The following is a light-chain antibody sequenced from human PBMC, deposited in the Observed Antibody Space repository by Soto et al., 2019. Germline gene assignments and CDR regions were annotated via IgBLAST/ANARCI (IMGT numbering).Light chain of an antibody. CDR2: DVN. Sequence: QSVLTQPRSVSGSPGQSVTISCTGTSSDVGGYNYVSWYQQHPGKAPKLMIYDVNKRPSGVPDRFSGSKSGSTASLTISGLQSEDEADYFCCSYAGTYTYVFGTGTQLTVL. J-gene: IGLJ1*01. CDR1: SSDVGGYNY. CDR3: CSYAGTYTYV. V-gene: IGLV2-11*01.